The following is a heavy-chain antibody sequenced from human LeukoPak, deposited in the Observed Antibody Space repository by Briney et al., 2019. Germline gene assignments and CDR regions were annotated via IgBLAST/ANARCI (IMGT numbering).Heavy chain of an antibody. CDR1: GFTFSSYS. CDR3: ARGGDGYDYVWGSSFDY. J-gene: IGHJ4*02. CDR2: IGSSSSYI. D-gene: IGHD3-16*01. Sequence: NAGGSLRLSCAASGFTFSSYSMNWVRQAPGKGLEWVSSIGSSSSYIYYADSVKGRFTISRDNAKNSLYLQMNSLRAEDTAVYYCARGGDGYDYVWGSSFDYWGQGTLVTVSS. V-gene: IGHV3-21*01.